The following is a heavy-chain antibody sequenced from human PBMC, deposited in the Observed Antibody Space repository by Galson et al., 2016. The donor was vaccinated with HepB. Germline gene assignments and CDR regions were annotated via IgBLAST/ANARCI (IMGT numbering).Heavy chain of an antibody. CDR2: ITAGGGTT. CDR3: ARGLHTNMITFDAFHV. J-gene: IGHJ3*01. Sequence: SLRLSCTASGFSFSTSGMSWVRQTPGRGLEWVSGITAGGGTTHYADSVKGRFAISRDDSKNTLYLQMNSLRRDDTAIYYCARGLHTNMITFDAFHVWGQGTMVTVSS. D-gene: IGHD3-16*01. CDR1: GFSFSTSG. V-gene: IGHV3-23*01.